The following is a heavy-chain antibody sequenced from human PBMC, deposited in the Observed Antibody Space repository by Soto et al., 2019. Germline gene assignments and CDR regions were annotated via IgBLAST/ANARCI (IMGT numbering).Heavy chain of an antibody. CDR2: IYYRGST. Sequence: PSETLSLTCTVSGGSISSYYWSWIRQPPGKGLEWIGSIYYRGSTNYNPSLQTRVTMSLDKSKSQFSLKLNSVTAADSAVYFCARLEGLATISYYFDFWGPGALVTVSS. V-gene: IGHV4-59*08. CDR3: ARLEGLATISYYFDF. D-gene: IGHD3-9*01. J-gene: IGHJ4*02. CDR1: GGSISSYY.